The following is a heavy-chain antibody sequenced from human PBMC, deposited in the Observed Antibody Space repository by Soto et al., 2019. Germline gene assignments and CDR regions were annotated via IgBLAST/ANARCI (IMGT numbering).Heavy chain of an antibody. CDR2: IWYDGSNK. J-gene: IGHJ6*02. Sequence: GGSLRLSCAASGFTFSSYGMHWVRQAPGKGLEWVAVIWYDGSNKYYADSVKGRFTISRDNSKNTLYLQMNSLRAEDTAVYYCARERGGLTAIKWRFQYGMDVWGQGTTVTVSS. CDR1: GFTFSSYG. CDR3: ARERGGLTAIKWRFQYGMDV. V-gene: IGHV3-33*01. D-gene: IGHD3-16*01.